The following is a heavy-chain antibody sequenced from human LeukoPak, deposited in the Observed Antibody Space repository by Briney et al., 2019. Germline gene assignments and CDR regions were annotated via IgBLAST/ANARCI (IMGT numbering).Heavy chain of an antibody. CDR3: ARAGRGLRYFDWLTYDY. V-gene: IGHV3-74*01. CDR1: GFTFSSYW. Sequence: PGGSLRLSCAASGFTFSSYWMHWVRQAPGKGLVWVSHINSDGSSTTYADPVKGRFTISRDNAKNTLYLQMNSLRAEDTAVYYCARAGRGLRYFDWLTYDYWGQGTLVTVSS. J-gene: IGHJ4*02. D-gene: IGHD3-9*01. CDR2: INSDGSST.